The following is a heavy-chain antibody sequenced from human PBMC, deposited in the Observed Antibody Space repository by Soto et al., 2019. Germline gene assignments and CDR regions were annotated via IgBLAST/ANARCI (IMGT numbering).Heavy chain of an antibody. J-gene: IGHJ5*02. CDR3: ARGKRLKDIVVVVAANWFDP. D-gene: IGHD2-15*01. V-gene: IGHV1-3*01. CDR2: INAGNGNT. Sequence: QVQLVQSGAEVKKPGASVKVSCKASGYTFTSYAMHWVRQAPGQRLEWMGWINAGNGNTKYSQKFQGRVTITRDTSASTAYMELSSLRSEDTAGYYCARGKRLKDIVVVVAANWFDPWGQGTLVTVSS. CDR1: GYTFTSYA.